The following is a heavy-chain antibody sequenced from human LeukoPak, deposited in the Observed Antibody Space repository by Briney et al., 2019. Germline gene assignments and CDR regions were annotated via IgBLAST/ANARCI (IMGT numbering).Heavy chain of an antibody. CDR1: GFTFSSYA. CDR2: ISGSGGST. CDR3: AKDLNWNRYYYYYGMDV. Sequence: GASLRLSCAASGFTFSSYAMSWVRQAPGKGLEWVSAISGSGGSTYYADSVKGRFTISRDNSKNTLYLQMNSWRAEDTAVYYCAKDLNWNRYYYYYGMDVWGQGTTVTVSS. J-gene: IGHJ6*02. V-gene: IGHV3-23*01. D-gene: IGHD1-20*01.